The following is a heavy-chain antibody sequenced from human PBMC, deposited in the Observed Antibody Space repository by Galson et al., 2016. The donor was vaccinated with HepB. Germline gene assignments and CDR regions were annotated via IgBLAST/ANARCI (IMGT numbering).Heavy chain of an antibody. V-gene: IGHV3-7*01. CDR3: ARDGSGWLFDS. J-gene: IGHJ4*02. CDR1: GFPLGSYW. D-gene: IGHD6-19*01. Sequence: SLRLSCAASGFPLGSYWMTWVRQAPGKGLEWVANIKQDGSEEYYLDSVKGRFTISRDNARNSLYLQMNSLRAEDTAVYYCARDGSGWLFDSWGQGTLVTVSS. CDR2: IKQDGSEE.